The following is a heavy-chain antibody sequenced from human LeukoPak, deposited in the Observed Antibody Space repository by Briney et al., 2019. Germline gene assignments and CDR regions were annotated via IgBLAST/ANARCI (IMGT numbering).Heavy chain of an antibody. J-gene: IGHJ6*02. V-gene: IGHV3-30*04. D-gene: IGHD3-22*01. CDR3: ARAYYDSSGYQNLYYYYGMDV. CDR1: GFTFSSYA. Sequence: PGRSLRLSCAASGFTFSSYAMHWVRQAPGKGLEWVAVISYDGSNKYYADSVKGRFTISRDNSKNTLYLQMNSLRAEDTAVYYCARAYYDSSGYQNLYYYYGMDVWGQGTTVTVSS. CDR2: ISYDGSNK.